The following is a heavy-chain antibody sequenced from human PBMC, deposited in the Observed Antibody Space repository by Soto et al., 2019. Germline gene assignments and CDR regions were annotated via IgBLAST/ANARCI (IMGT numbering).Heavy chain of an antibody. CDR2: ISGSGGST. D-gene: IGHD4-17*01. Sequence: GGSLRLSCAASGFTFSSYAMSWVRQAPGKGLEWVSAISGSGGSTYYAGSVKGRFTISRDNSKNTLYLQMNSLRAEDTAVYYCAKGYGADDAFDIWGQGTMVTVSS. CDR3: AKGYGADDAFDI. J-gene: IGHJ3*02. CDR1: GFTFSSYA. V-gene: IGHV3-23*01.